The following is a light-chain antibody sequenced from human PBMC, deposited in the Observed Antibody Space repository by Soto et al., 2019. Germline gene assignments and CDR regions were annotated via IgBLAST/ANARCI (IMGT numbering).Light chain of an antibody. CDR1: SSDIGAFHY. J-gene: IGLJ1*01. Sequence: QSVLTQPASVSGSPGQSITISCTGSSSDIGAFHYVAWYQQHPGKAPKLIIHGVTNRPSGVSSRFSGSKSDYTASLTISGLQAEDEADYYCSSYTTAFFYVFGTGTKVTVL. V-gene: IGLV2-14*01. CDR3: SSYTTAFFYV. CDR2: GVT.